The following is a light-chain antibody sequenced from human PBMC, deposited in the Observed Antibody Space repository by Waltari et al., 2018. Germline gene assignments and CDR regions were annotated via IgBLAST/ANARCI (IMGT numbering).Light chain of an antibody. Sequence: DIQMTQSPSTLSASVGDRVIITCRDSQSVNSWLAWFQQKPGKAPKLLIYDASNLESGVPSRFSGSGSGTEFTLTISSLQPDDFATYYCQQYNSYWTFGQGTKVEIK. V-gene: IGKV1-5*01. CDR1: QSVNSW. J-gene: IGKJ1*01. CDR2: DAS. CDR3: QQYNSYWT.